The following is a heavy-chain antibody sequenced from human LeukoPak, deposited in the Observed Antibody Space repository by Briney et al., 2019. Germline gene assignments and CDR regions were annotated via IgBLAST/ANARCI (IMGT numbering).Heavy chain of an antibody. D-gene: IGHD6-19*01. CDR1: GGTFSSYA. CDR3: ARGLAVAETHFDY. Sequence: SVKVSCKASGGTFSSYAISWVRQAPGQGLEWMGRIIPIFGTANYAQKFQGRVTITTDESTSTAYMELSSLRSEDTAVYYCARGLAVAETHFDYRGQGTLVTVSS. J-gene: IGHJ4*02. V-gene: IGHV1-69*05. CDR2: IIPIFGTA.